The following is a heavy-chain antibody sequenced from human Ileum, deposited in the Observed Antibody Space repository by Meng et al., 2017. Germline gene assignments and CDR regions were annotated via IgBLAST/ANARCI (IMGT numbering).Heavy chain of an antibody. J-gene: IGHJ5*02. V-gene: IGHV4-31*02. Sequence: VPRQELGPGLWKPPQTLSLTWTGSGGSINSAGYYWSWIRQHPGKGLEWIGYIYYSGTTYYNPSLKSRVAISIDTSNNQFSLKLSSVTAADTAVYYCARVPSGGSGVYGWFDPWGQGTLVTVSS. D-gene: IGHD3-10*01. CDR3: ARVPSGGSGVYGWFDP. CDR2: IYYSGTT. CDR1: GGSINSAGYY.